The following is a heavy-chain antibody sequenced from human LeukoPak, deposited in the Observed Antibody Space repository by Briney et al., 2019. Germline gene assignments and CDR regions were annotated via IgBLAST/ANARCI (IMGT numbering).Heavy chain of an antibody. CDR2: IKQDGSEK. Sequence: GGSLRLSCAASGFTFSSYWMSWVRQAPGKGLEWVANIKQDGSEKYYVDSVKGRFTISRDNAKNSLYLQMNSLRAEDTAVYYCARLTMVRGVDYYYYGMDVWGQGTTVTVSS. D-gene: IGHD3-10*01. J-gene: IGHJ6*02. CDR1: GFTFSSYW. V-gene: IGHV3-7*01. CDR3: ARLTMVRGVDYYYYGMDV.